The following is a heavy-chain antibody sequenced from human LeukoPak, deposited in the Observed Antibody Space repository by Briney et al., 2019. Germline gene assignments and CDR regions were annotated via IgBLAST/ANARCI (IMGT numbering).Heavy chain of an antibody. Sequence: GASVKVSCKASGYTFTGYYMHWVRQAPGQGLEWMGWINPNSGGTNYAQKFQGRVTMTRDTSISTAYMELSRLRSDDTAVYYCARDRGIRDVVVVDATLTNWGQGTLVTVSS. CDR2: INPNSGGT. CDR1: GYTFTGYY. CDR3: ARDRGIRDVVVVDATLTN. V-gene: IGHV1-2*02. D-gene: IGHD2-15*01. J-gene: IGHJ4*02.